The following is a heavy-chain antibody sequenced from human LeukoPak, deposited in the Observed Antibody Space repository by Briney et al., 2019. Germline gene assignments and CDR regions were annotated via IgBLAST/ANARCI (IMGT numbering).Heavy chain of an antibody. CDR3: ARGATGFCSGTSWLYYFDS. Sequence: GGSLRLSCAASGFTFSSYSMNWVRQAPGKGLEWVSSIASSSSYIYYGDSVKGRFTISRDNAKNSLYLQMNSLRVEDTAVYYCARGATGFCSGTSWLYYFDSWGQGTLVTVSS. CDR2: IASSSSYI. CDR1: GFTFSSYS. D-gene: IGHD2-2*01. V-gene: IGHV3-21*01. J-gene: IGHJ4*02.